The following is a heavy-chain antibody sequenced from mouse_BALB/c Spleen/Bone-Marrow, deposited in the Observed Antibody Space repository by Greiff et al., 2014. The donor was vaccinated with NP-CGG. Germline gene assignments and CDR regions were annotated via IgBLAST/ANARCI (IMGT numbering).Heavy chain of an antibody. V-gene: IGHV1S29*02. CDR1: GHTFSDYN. CDR2: IYPYNGGT. Sequence: EVKLVESGPELVKPGASVKISCKASGHTFSDYNMHWVKQSHGKSLEWIGNIYPYNGGTGYNQKFKRKATLTVDNSSSTAYMELRSLTSEDSAVYHCARGWLLSWFAYWGQGTLVTVSA. CDR3: ARGWLLSWFAY. J-gene: IGHJ3*01. D-gene: IGHD2-3*01.